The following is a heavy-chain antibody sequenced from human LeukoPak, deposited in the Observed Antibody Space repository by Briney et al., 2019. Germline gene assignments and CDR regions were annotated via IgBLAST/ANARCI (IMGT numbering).Heavy chain of an antibody. CDR1: GFTLSSYW. V-gene: IGHV3-7*03. CDR3: AKDKDYSSSWSLFDF. Sequence: GGSLRLSCAASGFTLSSYWMSWVRQAPGKGLEWVANMNQDGNEKNFLDSVKGRFTISRDNAKSSLYLQMNSLRAEDTALYYCAKDKDYSSSWSLFDFWGQGTLVTVSS. J-gene: IGHJ4*01. D-gene: IGHD6-13*01. CDR2: MNQDGNEK.